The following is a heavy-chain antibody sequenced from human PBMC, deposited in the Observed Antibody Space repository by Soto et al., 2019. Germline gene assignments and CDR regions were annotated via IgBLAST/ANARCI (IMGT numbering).Heavy chain of an antibody. J-gene: IGHJ6*03. CDR2: IYYSGST. D-gene: IGHD3-3*01. CDR3: ATTHMGHPSDYDFWSGYYKLGGDYYYYYMDV. CDR1: GGSISSSSYY. Sequence: SETLSLTCTVSGGSISSSSYYWGWIRQPPGKGLEWIGSIYYSGSTYYNPSLKSRVTISVDTSKNQFSLKLGSVTAADTAVYYCATTHMGHPSDYDFWSGYYKLGGDYYYYYMDVWGKGTTVTVSS. V-gene: IGHV4-39*01.